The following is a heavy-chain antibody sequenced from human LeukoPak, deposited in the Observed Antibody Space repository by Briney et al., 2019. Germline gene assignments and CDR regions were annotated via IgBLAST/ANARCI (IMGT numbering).Heavy chain of an antibody. Sequence: PGGSLRLSCAASAFTFSNYSMNWVRQAPGKGLEWVSSIRSSSSYIYYADSMKGRFTISRDNAKNSLYLQMNSLRAEDTAVYYCARALDCSRSTPSYYYYYYMDVWGKGTTVTVSS. V-gene: IGHV3-21*01. J-gene: IGHJ6*03. D-gene: IGHD2-15*01. CDR2: IRSSSSYI. CDR3: ARALDCSRSTPSYYYYYYMDV. CDR1: AFTFSNYS.